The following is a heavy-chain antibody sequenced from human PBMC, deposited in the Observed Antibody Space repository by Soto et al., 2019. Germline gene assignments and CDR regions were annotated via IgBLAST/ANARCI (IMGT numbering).Heavy chain of an antibody. CDR3: ASLNWGVSDSSGYWYNWFDP. D-gene: IGHD3-22*01. CDR2: IYYSGST. V-gene: IGHV4-59*12. CDR1: GGSISSYY. Sequence: PSETLSLTCTVSGGSISSYYWSWIRQPPGKGLEWIGYIYYSGSTNYNPSLKSRVTISVDRSKNQFSLKLSSVTAADTAVYYCASLNWGVSDSSGYWYNWFDPWGQGTLVTVSS. J-gene: IGHJ5*02.